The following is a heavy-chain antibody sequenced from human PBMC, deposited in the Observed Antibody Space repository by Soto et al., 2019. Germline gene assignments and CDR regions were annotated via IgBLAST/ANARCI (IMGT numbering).Heavy chain of an antibody. V-gene: IGHV4-39*01. D-gene: IGHD1-26*01. CDR1: GGSISSYY. CDR2: IYYSGST. CDR3: ARPSGSSLYYFDY. Sequence: SETLSLTCTVSGGSISSYYWGWIRRPPGKGLEWIGSIYYSGSTYYSPSLKSRVTMSVDTSKNQFSLKLSSVTAADTAVYYCARPSGSSLYYFDYWGQGTLVTVAS. J-gene: IGHJ4*02.